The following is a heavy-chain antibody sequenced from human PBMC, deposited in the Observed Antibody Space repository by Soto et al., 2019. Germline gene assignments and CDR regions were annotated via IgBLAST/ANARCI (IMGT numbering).Heavy chain of an antibody. Sequence: GSLRLSCAASGFTFRDWFMTWISQAPGKGLEWIGEINHSGSTNYNPSLKSRVTISVDTSKNQFSLKLSSVTAADTAVYYCARAKVFRPYYYGSGSYELDYWGQGTLVTVSS. CDR3: ARAKVFRPYYYGSGSYELDY. CDR2: INHSGST. D-gene: IGHD3-10*01. V-gene: IGHV4-34*01. CDR1: GFTFRDWF. J-gene: IGHJ4*02.